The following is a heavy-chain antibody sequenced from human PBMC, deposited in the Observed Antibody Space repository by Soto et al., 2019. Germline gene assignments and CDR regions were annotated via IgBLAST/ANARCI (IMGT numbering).Heavy chain of an antibody. CDR2: ISYDGSNK. V-gene: IGHV3-30*03. J-gene: IGHJ3*02. D-gene: IGHD3-10*01. Sequence: QVQLVESGGGVVQPGRSLRLSCAASGFTFSSYGMHWVRQAPGKGLEWVAVISYDGSNKYYADSVKGRFTISRDNSKNTLYLQMNSLRAEDTAVYYCARFQGIAFDIWGQGTMVTVSS. CDR1: GFTFSSYG. CDR3: ARFQGIAFDI.